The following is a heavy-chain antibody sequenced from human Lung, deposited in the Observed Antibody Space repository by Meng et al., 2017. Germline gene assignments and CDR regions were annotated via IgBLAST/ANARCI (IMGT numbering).Heavy chain of an antibody. J-gene: IGHJ4*02. Sequence: SETLSLTCTVSGFSMSSGGYYWSWIRQHPGKGLEWIGYIYYSGSTSYNPSLKSRLTISVDTSKNQFSLKLTSVTAADTDVYYCARVSTTVVTEEDSWGQGTRVTVSS. CDR1: GFSMSSGGYY. D-gene: IGHD4-23*01. CDR3: ARVSTTVVTEEDS. V-gene: IGHV4-31*03. CDR2: IYYSGST.